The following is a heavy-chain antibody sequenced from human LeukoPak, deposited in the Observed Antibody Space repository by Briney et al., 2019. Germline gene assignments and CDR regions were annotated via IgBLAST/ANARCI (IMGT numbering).Heavy chain of an antibody. Sequence: PGGSLRLSCAASGFTFDDYAMHWVRQAPGKGLEWVSGISWNSGSISYADSVKGRFTISRDNAKNSLYLQMNSLTAEATALFYFAKRHCISTSSYFTGERGALYYRGQGTLVTVSS. CDR3: AKRHCISTSSYFTGERGALYY. CDR2: ISWNSGSI. D-gene: IGHD2-2*01. J-gene: IGHJ4*02. CDR1: GFTFDDYA. V-gene: IGHV3-9*01.